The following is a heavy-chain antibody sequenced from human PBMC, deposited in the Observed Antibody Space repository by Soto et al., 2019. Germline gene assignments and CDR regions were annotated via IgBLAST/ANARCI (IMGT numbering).Heavy chain of an antibody. J-gene: IGHJ4*02. CDR3: AKTMIVVVITGALDFDY. Sequence: PGGFLRLSCAASGFTFSSYGMHWSRQAPGKGLEWVSAISGSGGSTYYADSVKGRFTISRDNSKNTLYLQMNSLRAEDTAVYYCAKTMIVVVITGALDFDYWGQGTLVTVSS. V-gene: IGHV3-23*01. CDR1: GFTFSSYG. CDR2: ISGSGGST. D-gene: IGHD3-22*01.